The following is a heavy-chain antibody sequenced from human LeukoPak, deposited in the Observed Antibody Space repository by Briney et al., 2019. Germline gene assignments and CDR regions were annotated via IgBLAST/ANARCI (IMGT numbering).Heavy chain of an antibody. CDR1: GGSISSDNYH. V-gene: IGHV4-61*01. CDR2: IYYSGST. Sequence: SETLSLTCSVSGGSISSDNYHWSWIRQPPGKGLEWIGYIYYSGSTNYNTSLKSRVTISVGTSKNQFSLKLSSVTAADTAVYYCARGVTMIRGVILERTKSTNCFDPWGQGTLVIVSS. CDR3: ARGVTMIRGVILERTKSTNCFDP. J-gene: IGHJ5*02. D-gene: IGHD3-10*01.